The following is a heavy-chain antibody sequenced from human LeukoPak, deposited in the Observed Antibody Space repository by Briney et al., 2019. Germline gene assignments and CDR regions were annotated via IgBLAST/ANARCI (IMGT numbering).Heavy chain of an antibody. Sequence: SETLSLTCTVSGGSISCYYWSWIRQPAGKGLEWIGRIYTSGSTNYNPSLKSRVTMSVDTSKNQFSLKLSSVTAADTAVYYCARDVSSWSGAWFDPWGQGTLVTVSS. J-gene: IGHJ5*02. CDR3: ARDVSSWSGAWFDP. CDR1: GGSISCYY. CDR2: IYTSGST. D-gene: IGHD6-13*01. V-gene: IGHV4-4*07.